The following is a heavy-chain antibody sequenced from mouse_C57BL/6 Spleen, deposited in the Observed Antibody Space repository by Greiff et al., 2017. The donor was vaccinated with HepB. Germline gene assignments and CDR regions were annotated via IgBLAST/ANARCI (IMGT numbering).Heavy chain of an antibody. CDR2: ISGGGGNT. CDR3: ARHGYYGYWYFDV. D-gene: IGHD1-1*01. V-gene: IGHV5-9*01. Sequence: EVMLVESGGGLVKPGGSLKLSCAASGFTFSSYTMSWVRQTPEKRLEWVATISGGGGNTYYPDSVKGRFTISRVNAKNTLYLQMSSLRSEDTALYYCARHGYYGYWYFDVWGTGTTVTVSS. J-gene: IGHJ1*03. CDR1: GFTFSSYT.